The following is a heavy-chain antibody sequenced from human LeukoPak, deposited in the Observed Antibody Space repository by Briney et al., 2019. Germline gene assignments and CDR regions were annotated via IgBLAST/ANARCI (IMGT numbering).Heavy chain of an antibody. D-gene: IGHD3-10*01. V-gene: IGHV4-4*02. J-gene: IGHJ4*02. Sequence: SETLSLTCTVSLDSTTSNFWSWVRQPPGKGLEWIGEIDRSGSPNYNPSLQSRVTISIDRSRNQIDLELSSVTAADTAVYYCAREILGGFTPGDYWGQGTLVTVSS. CDR2: IDRSGSP. CDR3: AREILGGFTPGDY. CDR1: LDSTTSNF.